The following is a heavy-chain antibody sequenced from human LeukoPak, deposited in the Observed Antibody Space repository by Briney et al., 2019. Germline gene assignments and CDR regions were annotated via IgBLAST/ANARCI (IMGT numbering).Heavy chain of an antibody. CDR2: INHSGST. Sequence: SETLSLTCAVYGGSFSGYYWSWIRQPPGKGLEWIGEINHSGSTYYNPSLKSRVTISVDTSKNQFSLKLSSVTAADTAVYYCARVGYSGYHYDYFDYWGQGTLVTVSS. D-gene: IGHD5-12*01. CDR3: ARVGYSGYHYDYFDY. J-gene: IGHJ4*02. V-gene: IGHV4-34*01. CDR1: GGSFSGYY.